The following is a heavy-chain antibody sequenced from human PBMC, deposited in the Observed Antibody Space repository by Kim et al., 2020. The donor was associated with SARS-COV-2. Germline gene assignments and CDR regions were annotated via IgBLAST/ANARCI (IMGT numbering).Heavy chain of an antibody. D-gene: IGHD3-16*02. Sequence: YSADAVKGRFTISRDNAKNSLYLQMNSLRAEDTAIYYCARGHTVVDPGFWGQGTLVTVSS. J-gene: IGHJ4*02. V-gene: IGHV3-11*04. CDR3: ARGHTVVDPGF.